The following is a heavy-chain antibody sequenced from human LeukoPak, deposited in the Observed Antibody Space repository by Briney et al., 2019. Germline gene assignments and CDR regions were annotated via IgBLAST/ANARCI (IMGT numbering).Heavy chain of an antibody. CDR1: GYTFTGYY. J-gene: IGHJ4*02. V-gene: IGHV1-18*04. D-gene: IGHD2-15*01. CDR3: ARDDAYCSGGSCYPGRIDY. Sequence: ASVKVSCKASGYTFTGYYMHWVRQAPGQGLEWMGWISAYNGNTNHAQKLQGRVTMTTDTSTSTAYMELRSLRSDDTAVYYCARDDAYCSGGSCYPGRIDYWGQGTLVTVSS. CDR2: ISAYNGNT.